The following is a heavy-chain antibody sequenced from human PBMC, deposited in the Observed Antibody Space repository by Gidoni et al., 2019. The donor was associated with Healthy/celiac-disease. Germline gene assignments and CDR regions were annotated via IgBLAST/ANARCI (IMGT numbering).Heavy chain of an antibody. CDR1: GFTFSSYS. J-gene: IGHJ4*02. CDR2: ISSSSSYI. V-gene: IGHV3-21*01. CDR3: ARDLPGWGGCSGGSCYNPSPINDY. Sequence: EVQLVESGGGLVKPGGSLRLSCAASGFTFSSYSMTWVRQAPGKGLEWVSSISSSSSYIYYADSVKGRFTISRDNAKNSLYLQMNSLRAEDTAVYYCARDLPGWGGCSGGSCYNPSPINDYWGQGTLVTVSS. D-gene: IGHD2-15*01.